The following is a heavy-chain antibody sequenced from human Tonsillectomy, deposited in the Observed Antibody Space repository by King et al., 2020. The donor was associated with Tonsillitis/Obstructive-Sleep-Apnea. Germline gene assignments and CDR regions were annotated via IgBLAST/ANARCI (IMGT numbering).Heavy chain of an antibody. Sequence: ESGGGLVQPGGSLRLSCAASGFTFSSYAMSWVRQAPGKGLEWVSAISGSGGSTYYADSVKGRFTISRDNSKNTLYLQMNSLRAEDTAVYYCAKDLRDDFWSGYYSFTNWFDPWGQGTLVTVSS. J-gene: IGHJ5*02. D-gene: IGHD3-3*01. CDR1: GFTFSSYA. V-gene: IGHV3-23*01. CDR2: ISGSGGST. CDR3: AKDLRDDFWSGYYSFTNWFDP.